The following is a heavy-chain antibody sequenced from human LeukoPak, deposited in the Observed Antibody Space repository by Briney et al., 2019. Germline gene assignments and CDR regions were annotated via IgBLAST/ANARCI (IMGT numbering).Heavy chain of an antibody. Sequence: SETLSLTCTVSGGSISSSSSYWGWIRQPPGKGLEWIGSIYYSATYYNPSLKSRVTISVDTSKNQFSLKLSSVTAADTAVYYCVAGYASTYWGQGTLVTVPS. J-gene: IGHJ4*02. CDR3: VAGYASTY. CDR2: IYYSAT. V-gene: IGHV4-39*07. D-gene: IGHD3-16*01. CDR1: GGSISSSSSY.